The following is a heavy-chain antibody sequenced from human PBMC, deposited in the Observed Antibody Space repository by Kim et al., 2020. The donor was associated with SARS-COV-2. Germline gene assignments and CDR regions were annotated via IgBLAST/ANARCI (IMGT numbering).Heavy chain of an antibody. Sequence: SETLSLTCTVSGGSISSYYWSWIRQPPGKGLEWIGYIYYSGSTNYNPSLKSRVTISVDTSKNQFSLKLSSVTAADTAVYYCARAGQYDYGDYGFPDYWGQGTLVTVSS. J-gene: IGHJ4*02. CDR1: GGSISSYY. CDR2: IYYSGST. D-gene: IGHD4-17*01. CDR3: ARAGQYDYGDYGFPDY. V-gene: IGHV4-59*01.